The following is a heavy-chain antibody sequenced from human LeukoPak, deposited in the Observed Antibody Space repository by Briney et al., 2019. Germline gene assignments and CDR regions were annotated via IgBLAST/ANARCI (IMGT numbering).Heavy chain of an antibody. CDR2: ISWNSGSI. Sequence: PGRSLRLSCAASGFTFDDYAMHWVRQAPGKGLEWVSGISWNSGSIGYADSVKGRFTISRDNAKNSLYLQMNSLRAGDTAVYYCARGGIGLRYYYGMDVWGQGTTVTVSS. V-gene: IGHV3-9*01. CDR3: ARGGIGLRYYYGMDV. CDR1: GFTFDDYA. J-gene: IGHJ6*02. D-gene: IGHD3-22*01.